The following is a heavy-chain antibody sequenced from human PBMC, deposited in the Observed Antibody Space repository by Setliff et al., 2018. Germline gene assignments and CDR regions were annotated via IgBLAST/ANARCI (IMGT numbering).Heavy chain of an antibody. CDR2: INPNSGGT. V-gene: IGHV1-2*02. CDR1: GKTDDSYH. J-gene: IGHJ4*02. D-gene: IGHD6-13*01. Sequence: GASVKVSCKTPGKTDDSYHIHWVRQAPGQGVEWMGWINPNSGGTNYAQQFQGRVTMTRDTSASTVYMEMGNLTSDDTAVYYCARAGSAAAGRKGIFEYWGQGSLVTVSS. CDR3: ARAGSAAAGRKGIFEY.